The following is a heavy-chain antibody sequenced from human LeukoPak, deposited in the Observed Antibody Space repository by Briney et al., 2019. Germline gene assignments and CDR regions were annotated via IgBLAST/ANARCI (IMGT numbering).Heavy chain of an antibody. CDR2: IKEDGSEK. D-gene: IGHD6-19*01. CDR3: ATKEPSTSGWSY. CDR1: GFTFNRDW. Sequence: PGRTLRLSCAASGFTFNRDWTAWVRQAPGKGLEWVANIKEDGSEKNYVDSVKGRFTISRDNAVNSVYLQMNDLRAEDTGVYCCATKEPSTSGWSYWGQGTLVTVSS. J-gene: IGHJ4*02. V-gene: IGHV3-7*01.